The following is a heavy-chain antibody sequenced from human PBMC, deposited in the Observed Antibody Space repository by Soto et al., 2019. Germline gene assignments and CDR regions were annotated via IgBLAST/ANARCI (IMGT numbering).Heavy chain of an antibody. D-gene: IGHD6-13*01. CDR3: ARVPDPGKAADVGYYMDV. CDR2: IYYSGST. Sequence: PSETLSLTCTVSGGSISSYYWSWIRQPPGKGLEWIGYIYYSGSTNYNPSLKSRVTISVDTSKNQFSLKLSSVTAADTAVYYCARVPDPGKAADVGYYMDVWGKGTTVTVSS. V-gene: IGHV4-59*01. J-gene: IGHJ6*03. CDR1: GGSISSYY.